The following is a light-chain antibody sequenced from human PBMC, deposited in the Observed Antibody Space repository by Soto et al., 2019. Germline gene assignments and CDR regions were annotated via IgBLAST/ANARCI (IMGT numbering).Light chain of an antibody. CDR3: QQYKDYSPYT. CDR1: QSVHDW. V-gene: IGKV1-5*01. CDR2: DAS. Sequence: IQMTQSPSTLSPSVGDRVTITCRASQSVHDWLAWYQQKPGEAPRLLIYDASTLQSGVPSRFSGSGSRTEFALTLSGLQPDYFTSYYCQQYKDYSPYTCGQGTKLQIK. J-gene: IGKJ2*01.